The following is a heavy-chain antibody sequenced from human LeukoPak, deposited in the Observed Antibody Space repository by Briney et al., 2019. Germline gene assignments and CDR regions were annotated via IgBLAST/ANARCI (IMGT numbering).Heavy chain of an antibody. V-gene: IGHV4-39*01. J-gene: IGHJ4*02. CDR3: ARPDVYSSYFDY. CDR2: IYYSGST. CDR1: GGSISSSSYY. Sequence: SETLSLTCTVSGGSISSSSYYWGWIRQPPGKGLEWIGSIYYSGSTYYNPSLKSRVTISVDTSKNRFSLKLSSVTAADTAVYYCARPDVYSSYFDYWGQGTLVTVSP. D-gene: IGHD5-18*01.